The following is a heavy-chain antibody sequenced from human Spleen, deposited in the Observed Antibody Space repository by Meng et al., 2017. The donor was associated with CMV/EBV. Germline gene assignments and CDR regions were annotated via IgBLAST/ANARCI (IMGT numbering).Heavy chain of an antibody. CDR3: ARSLYYDFWTGYYGNFDY. CDR2: IMPIFGTT. D-gene: IGHD3-3*01. V-gene: IGHV1-69*05. Sequence: TLSNFAISWVRQAPGQGLEWMGGIMPIFGTTNYAQRFQGRVTITTDESTSTAYMDLSGLRSDDTAVYYCARSLYYDFWTGYYGNFDYWGRGTLVTVSS. J-gene: IGHJ4*02. CDR1: TLSNFA.